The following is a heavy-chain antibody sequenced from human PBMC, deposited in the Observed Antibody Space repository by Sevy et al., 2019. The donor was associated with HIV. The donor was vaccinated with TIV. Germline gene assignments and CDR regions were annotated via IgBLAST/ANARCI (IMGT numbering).Heavy chain of an antibody. D-gene: IGHD3-22*01. V-gene: IGHV3-30-3*01. CDR2: ISYDGSNK. CDR1: GFTFSSYA. J-gene: IGHJ5*02. CDR3: ARPPCRSGSLGGWFDP. Sequence: GGSLRLSCAASGFTFSSYAMHWVRQAPGKGLEWVAVISYDGSNKYYADSVKGRFTISRDNSKNTLYLQMNSLRAEDTAVYYCARPPCRSGSLGGWFDPWGQGTLVTVSS.